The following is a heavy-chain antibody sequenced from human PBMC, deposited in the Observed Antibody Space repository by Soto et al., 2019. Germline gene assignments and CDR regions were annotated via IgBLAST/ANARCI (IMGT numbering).Heavy chain of an antibody. D-gene: IGHD3-10*01. V-gene: IGHV1-2*04. CDR1: GYTFTGYY. Sequence: ASVKVSCKASGYTFTGYYMHWVRQAPGQGLEWMGWINPNSGGTNYAQKFQGWVTMTRDTSISTAYMELSRLRSDDTAVYYCARVGSNHPIFYGSGAYDAFDIWGQGTMVTVSS. CDR2: INPNSGGT. J-gene: IGHJ3*02. CDR3: ARVGSNHPIFYGSGAYDAFDI.